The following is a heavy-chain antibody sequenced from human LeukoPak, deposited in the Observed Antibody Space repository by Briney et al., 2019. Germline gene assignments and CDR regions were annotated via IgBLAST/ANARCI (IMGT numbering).Heavy chain of an antibody. D-gene: IGHD6-6*01. J-gene: IGHJ4*02. V-gene: IGHV3-30-3*01. Sequence: QPGRSLRLSCAASGFTFSSYAMHWVRQAPGKGLEWVAVISYDGSNKYYADSVKGRFTISRDNSKNTLYLQMNSLRAEDTAVYYCARDSQPARRRYFDYWGQGTLVTVSS. CDR2: ISYDGSNK. CDR1: GFTFSSYA. CDR3: ARDSQPARRRYFDY.